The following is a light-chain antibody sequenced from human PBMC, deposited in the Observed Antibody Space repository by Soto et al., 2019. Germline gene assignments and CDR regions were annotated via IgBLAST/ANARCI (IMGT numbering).Light chain of an antibody. V-gene: IGKV2-30*01. CDR3: MQGTHSPPWT. CDR1: QSLVYSDGNTY. Sequence: DVVMTQSPLSLPVTLGQPASISCRSSQSLVYSDGNTYLNWFQQRPSKSPRRLIYKLSNRDSGVPDRFHGSSSCTDVTLTISRVEAEDVGVYFCMQGTHSPPWTFGQGTKVEIK. CDR2: KLS. J-gene: IGKJ1*01.